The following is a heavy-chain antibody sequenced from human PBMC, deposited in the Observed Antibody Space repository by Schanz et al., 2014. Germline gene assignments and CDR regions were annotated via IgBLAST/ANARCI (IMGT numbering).Heavy chain of an antibody. CDR1: GFNFKAYA. CDR3: AREDCSATSCYFRY. V-gene: IGHV3-23*04. J-gene: IGHJ4*02. CDR2: IEFSGGTT. D-gene: IGHD2-21*01. Sequence: VQLVESGGGVVQPGRSLRLSCAASGFNFKAYAMSWVRQAPGKGLEWVSGIEFSGGTTYYADSVKGRFTISRDNSNNTVYLQMNTLRAEDTAVYYCAREDCSATSCYFRYWGQGTLXTVSS.